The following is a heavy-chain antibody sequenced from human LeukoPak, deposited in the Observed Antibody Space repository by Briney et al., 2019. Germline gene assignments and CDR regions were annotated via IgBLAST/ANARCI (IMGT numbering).Heavy chain of an antibody. CDR2: ISAYNGNT. CDR3: ARGLQETLAWLKPLSAFDI. J-gene: IGHJ3*02. V-gene: IGHV1-18*01. D-gene: IGHD5-24*01. CDR1: GYTFTSYG. Sequence: ASVKVSCKASGYTFTSYGISWVRQAPGQGLEWMGWISAYNGNTNYAQKLQGRVTMSTDTSTSTGYMELRSLRSDDTAVYYCARGLQETLAWLKPLSAFDIWGQGTMVTVSS.